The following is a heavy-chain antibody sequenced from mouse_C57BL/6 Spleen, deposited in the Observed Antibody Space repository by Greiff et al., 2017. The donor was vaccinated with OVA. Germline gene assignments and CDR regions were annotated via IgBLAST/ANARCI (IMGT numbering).Heavy chain of an antibody. CDR2: IYPGSGNT. V-gene: IGHV1-76*01. D-gene: IGHD2-4*01. Sequence: QVQLQQSGAELVRPGASVKLSCKASGYTFTDYYINWVKQRPGQGLEWIARIYPGSGNTYYNEKFKGKATLTAEKSSSTAYMQLSSLTSEDSAVYFCARWGGDYDADYFDYWGQGTTLTVSS. CDR1: GYTFTDYY. CDR3: ARWGGDYDADYFDY. J-gene: IGHJ2*01.